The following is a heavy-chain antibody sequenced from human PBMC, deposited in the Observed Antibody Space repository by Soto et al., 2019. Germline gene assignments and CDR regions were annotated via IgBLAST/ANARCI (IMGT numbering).Heavy chain of an antibody. J-gene: IGHJ4*02. Sequence: QVQLVQSGAEVKKPGASVKVSCKASGYTFTSYYMHWVRQAPGQGLEWMGIINPSGGSTSYAQKFQGRVTMTRDTSTSTVYVELSSLRSEDTAVYYCARASAGYSSSSPPGYWGQGTLVTVSS. D-gene: IGHD6-6*01. V-gene: IGHV1-46*01. CDR2: INPSGGST. CDR1: GYTFTSYY. CDR3: ARASAGYSSSSPPGY.